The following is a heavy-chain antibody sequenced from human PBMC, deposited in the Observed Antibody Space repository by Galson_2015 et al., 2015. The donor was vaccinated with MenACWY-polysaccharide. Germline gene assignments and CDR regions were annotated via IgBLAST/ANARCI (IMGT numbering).Heavy chain of an antibody. Sequence: SLRLSCAASGFTFSSYAMSWVRQAPGKGLEWVSAISGSGGSTYYADSVKGRFTISRDNSKNTLYLQMNSLRAEDTAVYYCAKDLLEFLLAAGLDYWGQGTLVTVSS. V-gene: IGHV3-23*01. CDR2: ISGSGGST. J-gene: IGHJ4*02. CDR1: GFTFSSYA. D-gene: IGHD6-13*01. CDR3: AKDLLEFLLAAGLDY.